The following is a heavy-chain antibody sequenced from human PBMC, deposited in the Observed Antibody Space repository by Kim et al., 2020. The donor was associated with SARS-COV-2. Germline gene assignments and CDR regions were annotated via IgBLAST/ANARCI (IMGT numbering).Heavy chain of an antibody. CDR2: T. Sequence: TSTNPSHKTRVTISVDTSKNQFSLKLSSVTAADTAVYYCARVIGPYYFDYWGQGTLVTVSS. D-gene: IGHD2-21*01. J-gene: IGHJ4*02. V-gene: IGHV4-39*07. CDR3: ARVIGPYYFDY.